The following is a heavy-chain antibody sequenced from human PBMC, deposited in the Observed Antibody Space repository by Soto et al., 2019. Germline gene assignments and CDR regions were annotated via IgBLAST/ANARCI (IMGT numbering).Heavy chain of an antibody. CDR3: ARVLMTAYLDQ. Sequence: PSETLSLTCTVSGGSISSDGHYWSWIRQLPGKGLEWIGYIYHSGNTYYNPSLKSRLFISVDTSKNQFSLRLNSVTAADTAVYYCARVLMTAYLDQWVQVTLVTVSS. CDR2: IYHSGNT. CDR1: GGSISSDGHY. V-gene: IGHV4-31*03. J-gene: IGHJ4*02. D-gene: IGHD3-9*01.